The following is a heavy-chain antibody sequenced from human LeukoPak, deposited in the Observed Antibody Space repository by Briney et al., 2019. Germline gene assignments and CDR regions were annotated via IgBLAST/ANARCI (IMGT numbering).Heavy chain of an antibody. Sequence: SETLSLTCAVYGGSFSGYYWSWIRQPPGKGLEWIGFIYYNGNTNYNPSLKSRVTISVDMSKNQFFLRLNSVTAADTAVYYCARSTGGNSAYWGQGILVTVSS. CDR2: IYYNGNT. CDR1: GGSFSGYY. D-gene: IGHD4-23*01. V-gene: IGHV4-59*08. CDR3: ARSTGGNSAY. J-gene: IGHJ4*02.